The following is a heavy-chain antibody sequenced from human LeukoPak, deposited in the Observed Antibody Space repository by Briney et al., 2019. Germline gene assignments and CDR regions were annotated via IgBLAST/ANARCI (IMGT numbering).Heavy chain of an antibody. CDR2: INHSGST. CDR3: AREGIAAAGTGFDY. D-gene: IGHD6-13*01. Sequence: PSETLSLTCAVYGGSFSGYYWSWIRQPPGKGLEWIGEINHSGSTNYNPSLKSRVTISVDTSKNQFSLKLSSVTAADTAVYYCAREGIAAAGTGFDYWGQGTLVTVSS. CDR1: GGSFSGYY. J-gene: IGHJ4*02. V-gene: IGHV4-34*01.